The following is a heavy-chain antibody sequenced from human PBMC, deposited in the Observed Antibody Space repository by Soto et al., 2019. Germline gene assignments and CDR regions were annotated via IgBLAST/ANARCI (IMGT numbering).Heavy chain of an antibody. D-gene: IGHD3-22*01. J-gene: IGHJ3*02. V-gene: IGHV3-7*01. CDR2: INQDGSEK. CDR3: AREATNYYDSSGLTDI. Sequence: GGSLRLSCETSGFSFKTFWLNWVRQAPGRGLEWVANINQDGSEKNYVDSVKGRFTISRDNAQSSLYLQMNSLRADDTAVYYCAREATNYYDSSGLTDIWGQGTMVTVSS. CDR1: GFSFKTFW.